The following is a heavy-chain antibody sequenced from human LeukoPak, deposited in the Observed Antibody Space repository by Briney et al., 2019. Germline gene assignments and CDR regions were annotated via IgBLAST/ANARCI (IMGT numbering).Heavy chain of an antibody. CDR2: ISSSGGST. CDR1: GFTSGSYT. Sequence: PGGSLRLSCAASGFTSGSYTMHWVRQGPGKGLEYVSGISSSGGSTYYANSVKGRFTISRDNSKNTLYLQMGSLRAEDMAVYHCARGDYSNAYRRYYYMDVWGKGTTVTVSS. V-gene: IGHV3-64*01. CDR3: ARGDYSNAYRRYYYMDV. D-gene: IGHD4-11*01. J-gene: IGHJ6*03.